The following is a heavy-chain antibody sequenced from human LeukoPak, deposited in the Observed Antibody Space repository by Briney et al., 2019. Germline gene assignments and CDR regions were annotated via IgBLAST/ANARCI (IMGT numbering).Heavy chain of an antibody. CDR1: GGSINSYY. J-gene: IGHJ4*02. V-gene: IGHV4-4*07. CDR3: ARVDIRTAFFDY. D-gene: IGHD5-12*01. Sequence: SETLSLTCTVSGGSINSYYWSWIRQSAGKGLEWIGRIYSSGSTGYNPSLKSRVTMSLDTSKNQFSLNLSSVTAADTAVYYCARVDIRTAFFDYWGQGTLVTLSS. CDR2: IYSSGST.